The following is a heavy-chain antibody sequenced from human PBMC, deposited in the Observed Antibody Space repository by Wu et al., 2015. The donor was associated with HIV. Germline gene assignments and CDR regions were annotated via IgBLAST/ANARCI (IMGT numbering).Heavy chain of an antibody. D-gene: IGHD6-13*01. J-gene: IGHJ6*02. CDR2: FIPLVGTA. CDR1: GDSLSNYV. V-gene: IGHV1-69*18. Sequence: QVQLVQSGAEVKKPGSSVKVSCKTSGDSLSNYVISWVRQAPGQGLEWMARFIPLVGTANYAQKFRGRVTVTADESTNTAYMELSNLRSEDTAVYYCARDWGPEQQLDPVYYYSVMDVWGQGTTVTISS. CDR3: ARDWGPEQQLDPVYYYSVMDV.